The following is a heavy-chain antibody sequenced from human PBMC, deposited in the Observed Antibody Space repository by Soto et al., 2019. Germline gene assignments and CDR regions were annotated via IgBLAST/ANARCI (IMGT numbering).Heavy chain of an antibody. Sequence: ASVKVSCKASGYTFTNYDINWVRQATGQGLEWMGWMNPNSGNTGYAQKLQGRVTMTRNTSMSTASMEMSSLRSEDTAVYYCARGPMRCTSSSCPYFFDYWAQVTLVTVSS. CDR1: GYTFTNYD. CDR2: MNPNSGNT. V-gene: IGHV1-8*01. CDR3: ARGPMRCTSSSCPYFFDY. D-gene: IGHD2-2*01. J-gene: IGHJ4*02.